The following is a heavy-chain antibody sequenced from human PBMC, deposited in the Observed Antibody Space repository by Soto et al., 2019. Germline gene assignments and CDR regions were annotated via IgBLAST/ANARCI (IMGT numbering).Heavy chain of an antibody. CDR1: GYIFTNHY. D-gene: IGHD3-22*01. J-gene: IGHJ4*02. CDR2: INPSGGST. V-gene: IGHV1-46*01. Sequence: GASVKVSRKASGYIFTNHYIHWVRQAPGQGLEWMGIINPSGGSTNYFQKFQGRITMTRDTSTSTVYMELSSLRSEDTAVYFCARADYYDSSGFYYDCWGQGSLVTVSS. CDR3: ARADYYDSSGFYYDC.